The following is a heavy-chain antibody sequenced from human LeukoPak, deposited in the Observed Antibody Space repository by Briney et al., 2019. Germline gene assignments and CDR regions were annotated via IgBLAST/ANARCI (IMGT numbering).Heavy chain of an antibody. CDR1: GFTFSSNT. CDR3: ARDLSHSSGWYRFDY. J-gene: IGHJ4*02. CDR2: ISSSSAYI. V-gene: IGHV3-21*01. Sequence: GGSLRLSCATSGFTFSSNTMNWVRQAPGKGLEWVSSISSSSAYIYYADSVKGRFTISRDNAKNSLYLQMNSLRAEDTAVYYCARDLSHSSGWYRFDYWGQGTLVTVSS. D-gene: IGHD6-19*01.